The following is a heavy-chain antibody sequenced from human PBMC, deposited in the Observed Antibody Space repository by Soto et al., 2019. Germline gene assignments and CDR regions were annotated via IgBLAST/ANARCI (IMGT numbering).Heavy chain of an antibody. Sequence: QVQLVQSGAEVKRPGASVKVSCKASGYTFTTYYIHWVRQAPGQGLEWLGIINPNGGRTTYAQKFQGRVTMTRDTSTSTVYLELSSLRSEDTAVYYCARAGYCSGGTCFHGNCDYWGQGTLVTVSA. CDR3: ARAGYCSGGTCFHGNCDY. CDR2: INPNGGRT. J-gene: IGHJ4*02. D-gene: IGHD2-15*01. CDR1: GYTFTTYY. V-gene: IGHV1-46*01.